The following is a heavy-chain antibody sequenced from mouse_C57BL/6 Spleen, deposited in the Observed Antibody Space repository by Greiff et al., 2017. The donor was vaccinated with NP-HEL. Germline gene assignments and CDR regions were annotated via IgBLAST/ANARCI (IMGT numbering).Heavy chain of an antibody. CDR1: GYTFTNYW. V-gene: IGHV1-63*01. D-gene: IGHD1-1*02. Sequence: QVHVKQSGAELVRPGTSVKMSCKASGYTFTNYWIGWAKQRPGHGLEWIGDIYPGGGYTNYNEKFKGKATLTADKSSSTAYMQFSSLTSEDSAIYYCARRGGYYYFDYWGQGTTLTVSS. J-gene: IGHJ2*01. CDR2: IYPGGGYT. CDR3: ARRGGYYYFDY.